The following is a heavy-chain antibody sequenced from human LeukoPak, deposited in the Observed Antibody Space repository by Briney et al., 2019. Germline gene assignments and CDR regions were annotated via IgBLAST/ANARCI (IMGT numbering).Heavy chain of an antibody. Sequence: SETLSLTCTVSGGSISNYYWSWLRQPPGKGLEWIGYIYYSGSTNYNPSLKSRVTISVDTSKNQFSLKLSSVTAADTAVYYCARVGDFALKDWGQGTLVTVSS. CDR2: IYYSGST. CDR3: ARVGDFALKD. J-gene: IGHJ4*02. V-gene: IGHV4-59*01. CDR1: GGSISNYY. D-gene: IGHD3-16*01.